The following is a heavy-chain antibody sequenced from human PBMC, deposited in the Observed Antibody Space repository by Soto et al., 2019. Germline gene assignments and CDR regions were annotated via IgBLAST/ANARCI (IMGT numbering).Heavy chain of an antibody. V-gene: IGHV3-33*06. Sequence: PGGSLRLSCAASGFIFSSYGMHWVRQAPGKGLEWVAVIWYDGGNVYYADSVKGRFTISRDNSKNTVYLQMNSLRAEDTAIYYCAKDSARDGYNPYYFDYWGRGTLVTVSS. J-gene: IGHJ4*01. CDR2: IWYDGGNV. CDR1: GFIFSSYG. CDR3: AKDSARDGYNPYYFDY. D-gene: IGHD5-12*01.